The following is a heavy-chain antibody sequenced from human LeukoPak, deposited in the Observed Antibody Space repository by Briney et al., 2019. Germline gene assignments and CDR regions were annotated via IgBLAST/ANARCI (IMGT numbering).Heavy chain of an antibody. J-gene: IGHJ5*02. CDR1: GGSISSSTYY. CDR2: IYYTGST. CDR3: ARSRIYGAVTTYSWFDP. D-gene: IGHD4-17*01. Sequence: SETLSLTCTVSGGSISSSTYYWGWIRQPPGKGLEWIASIYYTGSTNYNPSLKSRVTISVDTSKNQFSLKLSSVTAADTAVYYCARSRIYGAVTTYSWFDPWGQGTLVIVSS. V-gene: IGHV4-39*01.